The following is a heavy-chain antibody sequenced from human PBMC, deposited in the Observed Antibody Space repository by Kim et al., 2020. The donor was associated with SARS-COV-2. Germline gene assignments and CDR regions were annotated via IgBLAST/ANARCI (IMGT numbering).Heavy chain of an antibody. CDR1: GFTFSSYE. J-gene: IGHJ4*02. CDR2: ISSSGSTI. V-gene: IGHV3-48*03. Sequence: GGSLRLSCAASGFTFSSYEMNWVRQAPGKGLEWVSYISSSGSTIYYADSVKGRFTISRDNAKNSLYLQMNSLRAEDTAVYYCARRGHDSSGYYYIEGGFGYWGQGTLVTVSS. CDR3: ARRGHDSSGYYYIEGGFGY. D-gene: IGHD3-22*01.